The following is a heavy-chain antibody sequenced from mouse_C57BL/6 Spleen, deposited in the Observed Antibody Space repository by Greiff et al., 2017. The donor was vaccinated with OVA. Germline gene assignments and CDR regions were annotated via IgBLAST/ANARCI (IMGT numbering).Heavy chain of an antibody. V-gene: IGHV5-17*01. CDR2: ISSGSSTI. CDR1: GFTFSDYG. D-gene: IGHD1-1*01. J-gene: IGHJ1*03. Sequence: EVQLVESGGGLVKPGGSLKLSCAASGFTFSDYGMHWVRQAPEKGLEWVAYISSGSSTIYYADTVKGRFTISRDNAKNTLFLQMTSLRSEDTAMYYCALYYYGSSPLYWYFDVWGTGTTVTVSS. CDR3: ALYYYGSSPLYWYFDV.